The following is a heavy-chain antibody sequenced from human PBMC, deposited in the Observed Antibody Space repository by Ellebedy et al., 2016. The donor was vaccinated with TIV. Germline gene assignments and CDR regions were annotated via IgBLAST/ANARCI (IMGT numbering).Heavy chain of an antibody. J-gene: IGHJ4*02. D-gene: IGHD6-19*01. CDR1: GFTFSTYW. CDR3: ARESRSSSGY. CDR2: ISPDGSGT. V-gene: IGHV3-74*01. Sequence: GESLKISCAASGFTFSTYWMHWVRQTPEKGLVWVSRISPDGSGTIYADSVKGRFSVSRDNAKNILYLEMNSLRAEDTAVYYCARESRSSSGYWGQGTLVTVSS.